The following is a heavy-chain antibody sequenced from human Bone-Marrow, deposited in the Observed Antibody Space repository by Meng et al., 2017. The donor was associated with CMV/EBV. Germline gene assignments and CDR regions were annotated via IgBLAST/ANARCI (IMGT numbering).Heavy chain of an antibody. D-gene: IGHD2-2*01. CDR1: GFTFSSYA. CDR3: AKSREWCSSISCFLDY. CDR2: SSGSGYNT. V-gene: IGHV3-23*01. Sequence: GESLKISCAASGFTFSSYAMTWVRQAPGKGLEWGSASSGSGYNTYYVDSVKGRFPISRDNSNNTLYLQMNSLRAEDTALYYCAKSREWCSSISCFLDYWGQGTLVTVSS. J-gene: IGHJ4*02.